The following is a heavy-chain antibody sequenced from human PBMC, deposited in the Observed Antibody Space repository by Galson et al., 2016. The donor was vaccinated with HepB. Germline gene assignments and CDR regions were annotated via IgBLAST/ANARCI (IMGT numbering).Heavy chain of an antibody. J-gene: IGHJ4*02. CDR3: ATNSRHPVDY. CDR1: GFTFSNYW. D-gene: IGHD6-13*01. Sequence: SLRLSCAASGFTFSNYWMIWVRQAPGKGPEWVAHINQDGSHMSYVDSVRGRFTIARDNTKNSLYLQMNSLRVEDTAVYYCATNSRHPVDYRGQGTLVTVSS. CDR2: INQDGSHM. V-gene: IGHV3-7*02.